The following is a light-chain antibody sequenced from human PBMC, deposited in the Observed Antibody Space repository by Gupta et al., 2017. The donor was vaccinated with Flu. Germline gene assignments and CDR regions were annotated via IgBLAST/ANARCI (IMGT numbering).Light chain of an antibody. CDR1: QSIRRRY. V-gene: IGKV3-20*01. Sequence: TLPLSPGEGATLSCRARQSIRRRYLDWSKQKPCQSPRLLIYGASNRDTGITDRFSGSGSGTDLTLTISRTEPEDFAFYYCQQCGCSPSLTFGQGTRLEIK. CDR3: QQCGCSPSLT. J-gene: IGKJ5*01. CDR2: GAS.